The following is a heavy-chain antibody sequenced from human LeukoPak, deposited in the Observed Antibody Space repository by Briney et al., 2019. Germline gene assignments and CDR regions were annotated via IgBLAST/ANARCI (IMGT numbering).Heavy chain of an antibody. J-gene: IGHJ6*02. CDR1: GFTFTSSA. CDR2: IVVGSGNT. V-gene: IGHV1-58*01. D-gene: IGHD1-1*01. Sequence: GASVEVSCKASGFTFTSSAVQWVRQARGQRLEWIGWIVVGSGNTNYAQKFQERVTITRDMSTSTAYMELSSLRSEDTAVYYCAATSTGTHYYYGMDVWGQGTTVTVSS. CDR3: AATSTGTHYYYGMDV.